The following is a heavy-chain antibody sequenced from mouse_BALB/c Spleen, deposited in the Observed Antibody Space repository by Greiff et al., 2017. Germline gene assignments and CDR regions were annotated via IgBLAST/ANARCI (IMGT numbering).Heavy chain of an antibody. CDR3: ARGASYGYWFAY. J-gene: IGHJ3*01. D-gene: IGHD1-2*01. V-gene: IGHV1S29*02. CDR2: IYPYNGGT. Sequence: VQLQQSGPELVKPGASVKISCKASGYTFTDYNMHWVKQSHGKSLEWIGYIYPYNGGTGYNQKFKSKATLTVDNSSSTAYMELRSLTSEDSAVYYCARGASYGYWFAYWGQGTLVTVSA. CDR1: GYTFTDYN.